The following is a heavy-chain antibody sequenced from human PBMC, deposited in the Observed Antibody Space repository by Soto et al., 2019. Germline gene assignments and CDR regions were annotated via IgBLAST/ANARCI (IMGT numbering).Heavy chain of an antibody. Sequence: EVKLLESGGGLAQPGGSLRLSCVGSGFTFDRYAIRWVRQAPGERLQWIAAISGSADGTDYAHSVRGRFTIARDNAKKTVHLQLDSLRVEDTAVYFCAKDTVGGYSFWSGYYSDGLDVWGQGTLVSVS. V-gene: IGHV3-23*01. D-gene: IGHD3-3*01. CDR2: ISGSADGT. CDR3: AKDTVGGYSFWSGYYSDGLDV. J-gene: IGHJ3*01. CDR1: GFTFDRYA.